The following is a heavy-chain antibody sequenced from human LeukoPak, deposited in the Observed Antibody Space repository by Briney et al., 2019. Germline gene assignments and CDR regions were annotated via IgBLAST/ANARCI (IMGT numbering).Heavy chain of an antibody. D-gene: IGHD6-6*01. CDR2: IYYSGST. J-gene: IGHJ4*02. Sequence: SETLSLTCTVSGGSISSSSYYWGWIRQPPGKGLEWIGSIYYSGSTYYSPSLKSRVTISVDTSKNQFSLKLSSVTAADTAVYYCARHVDPGIAAHPFDYWGQGTLVTVSS. CDR3: ARHVDPGIAAHPFDY. V-gene: IGHV4-39*01. CDR1: GGSISSSSYY.